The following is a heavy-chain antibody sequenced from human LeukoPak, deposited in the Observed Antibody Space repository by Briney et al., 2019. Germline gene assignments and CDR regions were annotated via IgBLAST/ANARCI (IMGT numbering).Heavy chain of an antibody. CDR3: ARRGSGRYYFAY. D-gene: IGHD3-10*01. CDR1: GFTFSSYG. Sequence: GRSLRLSCAASGFTFSSYGMHWVRQAPGKGLEWVAVIWYDGSNKYYADSVKGRFTISRDNSKNTLYLQMNSLRAEDTAVYYCARRGSGRYYFAYWGQGTLVTASS. CDR2: IWYDGSNK. V-gene: IGHV3-33*01. J-gene: IGHJ4*02.